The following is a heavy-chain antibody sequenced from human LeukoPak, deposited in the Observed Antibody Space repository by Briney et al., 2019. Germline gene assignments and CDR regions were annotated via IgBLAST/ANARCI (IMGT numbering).Heavy chain of an antibody. V-gene: IGHV3-74*01. CDR1: GFTFSSYW. Sequence: GGSLRLSCAASGFTFSSYWMHWVRQAPGKGLVWVSRINSDGSTTYADSVKGRFAISRDNSKNTLYLQMNSLRAEDTAVYYCATYSSSNAREFQYWGQGTLVTVSS. J-gene: IGHJ1*01. CDR2: INSDGST. CDR3: ATYSSSNAREFQY. D-gene: IGHD2-2*01.